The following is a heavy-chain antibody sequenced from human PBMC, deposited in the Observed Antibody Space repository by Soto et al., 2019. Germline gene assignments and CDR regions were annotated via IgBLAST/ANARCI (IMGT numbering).Heavy chain of an antibody. Sequence: QVQLVESGGGLVKPGGSLRLSCVASGFSFSDFYMSWIRQTPGKGLEWVSYISSGGGDTFYADSVKGRFTISRDNAKNSLFLQMNSLRPDDTAVYSCATPNGVSTSYYFGMDLWGQGTTVTVSS. D-gene: IGHD1-1*01. CDR2: ISSGGGDT. J-gene: IGHJ6*02. V-gene: IGHV3-11*01. CDR3: ATPNGVSTSYYFGMDL. CDR1: GFSFSDFY.